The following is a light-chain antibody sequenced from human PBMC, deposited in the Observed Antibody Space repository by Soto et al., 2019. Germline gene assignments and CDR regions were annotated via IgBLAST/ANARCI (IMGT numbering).Light chain of an antibody. Sequence: DIQMTQSPSALSAAVGDRVTITCRASQDISNRLGWFQQRPGKAPKRRTYSASGLETGVPSRFHGTGSGTEFTLTISSLQPEDFATYYCQQHASYPRDFGQGSKVDIK. CDR3: QQHASYPRD. CDR2: SAS. J-gene: IGKJ1*01. CDR1: QDISNR. V-gene: IGKV1-17*03.